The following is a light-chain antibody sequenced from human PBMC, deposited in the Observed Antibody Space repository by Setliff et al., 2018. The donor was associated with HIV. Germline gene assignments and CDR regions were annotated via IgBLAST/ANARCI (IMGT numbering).Light chain of an antibody. CDR1: SSDVGGYDY. CDR2: DVT. CDR3: SSYGSGDALL. Sequence: QSVLTQPASVSGSPGQSITISCTGSSSDVGGYDYVSWYRQYPDKAPHLIIFDVTNRPSGVSNRFSGSKSGNTASLTISGLQAEDEAQFFCSSYGSGDALLFGTGTKVTVL. V-gene: IGLV2-14*03. J-gene: IGLJ1*01.